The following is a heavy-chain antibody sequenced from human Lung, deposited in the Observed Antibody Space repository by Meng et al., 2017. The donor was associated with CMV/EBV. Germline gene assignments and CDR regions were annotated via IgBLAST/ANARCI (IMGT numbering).Heavy chain of an antibody. CDR3: SRRIFGVVDY. J-gene: IGHJ4*02. CDR1: DYSISSGFY. CDR2: IHHAGSS. D-gene: IGHD3-3*01. V-gene: IGHV4-38-2*02. Sequence: SETLSLTCTVSDYSISSGFYWGCVRQPPGKGLEWIGSIHHAGSSYYNPSLKSRVTLSVDTSKNQFSLKVTSVTAADTAVYYCSRRIFGVVDYWGQGTLVTVSS.